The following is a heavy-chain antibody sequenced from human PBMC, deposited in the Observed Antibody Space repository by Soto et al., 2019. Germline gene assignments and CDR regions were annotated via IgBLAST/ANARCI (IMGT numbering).Heavy chain of an antibody. V-gene: IGHV4-39*07. CDR2: IYYSGST. Sequence: SETLSLTCTVSGGSISSSSYYWGWIRQPPGKGLEWIGSIYYSGSTYYNPSLKSRVTISVDTSKNQFSLKLSSVTAADTAVYYCANDAFDIWGQGTMVTVSS. J-gene: IGHJ3*02. CDR1: GGSISSSSYY. CDR3: ANDAFDI.